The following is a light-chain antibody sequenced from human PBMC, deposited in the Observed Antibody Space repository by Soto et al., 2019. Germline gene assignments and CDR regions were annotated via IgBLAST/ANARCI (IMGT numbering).Light chain of an antibody. CDR2: GAS. CDR3: QRYGSSPT. J-gene: IGKJ1*01. Sequence: EIVFTQRPGTLSLSPGERASLSVRASQSVSSSYLACYQQKPGQAPRLLIYGASSRATGIPDRFSGSGSGTDFTLTISILEPEDFAVDYCQRYGSSPTVGQGNKVDMK. V-gene: IGKV3-20*01. CDR1: QSVSSSY.